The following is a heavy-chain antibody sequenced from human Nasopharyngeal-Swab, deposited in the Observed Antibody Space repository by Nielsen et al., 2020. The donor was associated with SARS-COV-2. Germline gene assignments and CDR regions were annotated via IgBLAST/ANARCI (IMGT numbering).Heavy chain of an antibody. Sequence: SGPPLVKPTHTLTLPCTFSGFPLSTSGMWVSWILQPPGKALEWLARLDWDDDKYYSTSLKTRLTIPKDTSKNQVVLTMTNMDPVDTATYYCARDSMVRGVSPFDYWGQGTLVTVSS. CDR3: ARDSMVRGVSPFDY. CDR2: LDWDDDK. D-gene: IGHD3-10*01. CDR1: GFPLSTSGMW. V-gene: IGHV2-70*11. J-gene: IGHJ4*02.